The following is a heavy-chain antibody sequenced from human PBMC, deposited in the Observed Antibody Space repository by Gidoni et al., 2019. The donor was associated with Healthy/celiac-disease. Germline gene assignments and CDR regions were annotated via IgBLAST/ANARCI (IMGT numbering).Heavy chain of an antibody. J-gene: IGHJ5*02. Sequence: QVQLVESGGGVVQPGRSLRLSCAASGFPFSRYGMHWVRQAPGKGLEWVAVIWYDGSNKYYADSVKGRFTISRDNSKNTLYLQMNSLRAEDTAVYYCARDLLPYQLLYWFDPWGQGTLVTVSS. V-gene: IGHV3-33*01. D-gene: IGHD2-2*02. CDR3: ARDLLPYQLLYWFDP. CDR1: GFPFSRYG. CDR2: IWYDGSNK.